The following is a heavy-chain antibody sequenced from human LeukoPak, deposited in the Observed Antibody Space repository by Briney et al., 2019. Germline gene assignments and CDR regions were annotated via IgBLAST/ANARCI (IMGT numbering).Heavy chain of an antibody. D-gene: IGHD6-13*01. J-gene: IGHJ4*02. V-gene: IGHV1-69*04. Sequence: ASVKVSCKASGGTFSSYAISWVRQAPGQGLEWMGRIIPILNIADYAQKFQGRVTITADTSTSTAYMELSSLRSEDTAVYYCARGSSWQQNPDYWGQGTLVTVSS. CDR1: GGTFSSYA. CDR2: IIPILNIA. CDR3: ARGSSWQQNPDY.